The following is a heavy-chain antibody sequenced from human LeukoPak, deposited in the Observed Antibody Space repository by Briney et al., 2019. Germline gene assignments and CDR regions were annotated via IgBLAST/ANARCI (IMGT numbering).Heavy chain of an antibody. CDR2: IYYSGST. V-gene: IGHV4-61*05. D-gene: IGHD1-26*01. CDR1: SGSISRSDYY. CDR3: AIGVGATSLWDY. J-gene: IGHJ4*02. Sequence: SETLSLTCTVSSGSISRSDYYWGWIRQPPGKGLEWIGYIYYSGSTNYNPSLKSRVTISVDTSKNQFSLKLSSVTAADTAVYYCAIGVGATSLWDYWGQGTLVTVSS.